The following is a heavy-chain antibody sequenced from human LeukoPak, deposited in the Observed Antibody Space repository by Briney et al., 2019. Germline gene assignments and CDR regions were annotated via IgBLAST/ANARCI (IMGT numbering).Heavy chain of an antibody. D-gene: IGHD3-22*01. CDR2: INSDGSST. CDR1: GFTFSSYW. Sequence: PGGSLRLSCAASGFTFSSYWMHWVRQAPGKGLVWVSRINSDGSSTSYADSVKGRFTISRDNAKNTLYLQMNSLRAEDTAVYYCARVVVITSDQYYFDYWGQGALVTVSS. V-gene: IGHV3-74*01. CDR3: ARVVVITSDQYYFDY. J-gene: IGHJ4*02.